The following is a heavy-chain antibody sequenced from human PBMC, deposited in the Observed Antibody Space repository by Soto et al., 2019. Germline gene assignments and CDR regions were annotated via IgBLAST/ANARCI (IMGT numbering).Heavy chain of an antibody. CDR1: GASMNSYH. J-gene: IGHJ5*02. D-gene: IGHD6-13*01. CDR3: ARDQGVAAAGITWFDP. V-gene: IGHV4-4*07. CDR2: IHSSGST. Sequence: QVQLQASGPGLVKPSETLSLTCTVSGASMNSYHWSWIRQPAGKGLEWIGHIHSSGSTNYNPSLKRHVTMSVDTSKNQFSLRLMSLTAADTAVYYCARDQGVAAAGITWFDPCGQGSLVTVSS.